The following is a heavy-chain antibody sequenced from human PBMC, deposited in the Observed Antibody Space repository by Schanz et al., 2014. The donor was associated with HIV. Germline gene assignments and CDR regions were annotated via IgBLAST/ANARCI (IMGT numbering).Heavy chain of an antibody. J-gene: IGHJ6*02. CDR3: ARGRQDYDFWSGAHYYYAMDV. D-gene: IGHD3-3*01. CDR1: GGSFSSYA. V-gene: IGHV1-69*01. CDR2: VIPMFGTA. Sequence: QVQLVQSGAEVKKPGSSVKVSCKASGGSFSSYAINWVRQAPGQGLEWMGQVIPMFGTANFAQRFQGRVTITADESTSAAYLELSSLRSEDTAVYYCARGRQDYDFWSGAHYYYAMDVWGQGTTVTVSS.